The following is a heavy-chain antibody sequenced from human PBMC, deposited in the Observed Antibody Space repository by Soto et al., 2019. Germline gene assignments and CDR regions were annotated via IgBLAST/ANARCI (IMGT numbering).Heavy chain of an antibody. CDR3: TTDLPYYYDSSGYYYFGY. CDR1: GFTFSNAW. J-gene: IGHJ4*02. V-gene: IGHV3-15*07. Sequence: GGSLRLSCAASGFTFSNAWMNWVRQAPGKGLEWVGRIKSKNDGGTTDYAAPVKGRFTISRDDSKNTLYLQMNSLKTEDTAVYFCTTDLPYYYDSSGYYYFGYWGQGTLVTVSS. D-gene: IGHD3-22*01. CDR2: IKSKNDGGTT.